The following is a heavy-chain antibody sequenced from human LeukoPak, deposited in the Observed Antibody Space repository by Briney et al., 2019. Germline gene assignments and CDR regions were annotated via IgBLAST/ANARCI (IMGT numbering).Heavy chain of an antibody. CDR1: GYSFTSYW. V-gene: IGHV5-51*01. D-gene: IGHD3-16*02. Sequence: GESLKISCKGSGYSFTSYWIGWVRQMPGKGLEWMEIIYPGDSDTRYSPSFQGQVTISADKSISTAYLQWSSLKASDTAMYYCARRRMITFGGVIVTWFDPWGQGTLVTVSS. CDR2: IYPGDSDT. J-gene: IGHJ5*02. CDR3: ARRRMITFGGVIVTWFDP.